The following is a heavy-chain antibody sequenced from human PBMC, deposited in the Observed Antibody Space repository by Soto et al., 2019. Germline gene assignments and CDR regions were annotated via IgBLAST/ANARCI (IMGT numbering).Heavy chain of an antibody. CDR1: GFTFSSYG. J-gene: IGHJ4*02. CDR3: AREGLQYYGSGTDFDY. D-gene: IGHD3-10*01. Sequence: QVQLVESGGGVVQPGRSLRLSCAASGFTFSSYGMHWVRQAPGKGLEWVAVIWYDGSNKYYADSVKGRFTISRDNSKNTLYLQMNSLRAEDTAVYYCAREGLQYYGSGTDFDYWGQGTLVTVSS. V-gene: IGHV3-33*01. CDR2: IWYDGSNK.